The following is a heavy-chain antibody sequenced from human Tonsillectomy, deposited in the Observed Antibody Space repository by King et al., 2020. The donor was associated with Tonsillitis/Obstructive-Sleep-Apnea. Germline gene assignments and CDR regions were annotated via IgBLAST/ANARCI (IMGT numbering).Heavy chain of an antibody. J-gene: IGHJ4*02. CDR1: GGSFSGYY. Sequence: VQLQQWGAGLLKPSETLSLTCAVYGGSFSGYYWSRIRQPPGKGLEWIGEINHSGSTNYNPSLKSRVTISVDTSKNQFSLKLSSVTAADTAVYYCARGRGYSGSYYRSYYFDYWGQGTLVTVSS. D-gene: IGHD1-26*01. CDR2: INHSGST. CDR3: ARGRGYSGSYYRSYYFDY. V-gene: IGHV4-34*01.